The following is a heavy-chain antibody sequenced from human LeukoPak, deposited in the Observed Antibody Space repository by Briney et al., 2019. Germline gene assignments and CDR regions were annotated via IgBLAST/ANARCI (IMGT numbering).Heavy chain of an antibody. Sequence: KPSETLSLTCTVSGGSISSYYWSWIRQPPGKGLEWSGYIYYSGSTNYNPSLKSRVTISVDTSKNQFSLKLSSVSAADTAVYYCASSPSMNPLDYGDYTLDYWGQGTLVTVSS. CDR2: IYYSGST. CDR3: ASSPSMNPLDYGDYTLDY. J-gene: IGHJ4*02. D-gene: IGHD4-17*01. CDR1: GGSISSYY. V-gene: IGHV4-59*01.